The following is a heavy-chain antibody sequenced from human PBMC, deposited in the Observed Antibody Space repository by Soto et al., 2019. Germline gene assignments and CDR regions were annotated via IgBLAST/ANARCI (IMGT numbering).Heavy chain of an antibody. Sequence: GSLRLSCAASGFTFSSYSMNWVRQAPGKGLEWVSSISSSSSYMYYADSVKGRFTISRDNAKNSLYLQMNSLRAEDTAVYYCARVGTAMVTGYFDYWGQGTLVTVSS. CDR2: ISSSSSYM. D-gene: IGHD5-18*01. CDR1: GFTFSSYS. V-gene: IGHV3-21*01. CDR3: ARVGTAMVTGYFDY. J-gene: IGHJ4*02.